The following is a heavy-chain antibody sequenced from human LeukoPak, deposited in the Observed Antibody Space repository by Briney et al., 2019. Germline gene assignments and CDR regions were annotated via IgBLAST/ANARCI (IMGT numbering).Heavy chain of an antibody. Sequence: GASVKVSCKASGYTFTSYYMHWVRQAPGQGLEWTGIINPSGGSTSYAQKFQGRVTMTRDTSTSTVYMELSSLRSEDTAVYYCARGRSSGSYYRVNFDYWGQGTLVTVSS. CDR2: INPSGGST. V-gene: IGHV1-46*01. D-gene: IGHD1-26*01. CDR1: GYTFTSYY. CDR3: ARGRSSGSYYRVNFDY. J-gene: IGHJ4*02.